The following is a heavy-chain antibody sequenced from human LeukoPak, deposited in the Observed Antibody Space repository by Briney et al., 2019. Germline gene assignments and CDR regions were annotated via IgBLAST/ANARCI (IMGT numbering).Heavy chain of an antibody. V-gene: IGHV4-39*01. CDR1: GGSISSSSYY. Sequence: SETLSLTCTVSGGSISSSSYYWGWIRQPPGKGLEWIGSIYYSGSTYYNPSLKSRVTISVDTSKNQFSLKLSSVTAADTAVYYCARPEEYGSGSYWTYWGQGTLVTVSS. J-gene: IGHJ4*02. D-gene: IGHD3-10*01. CDR2: IYYSGST. CDR3: ARPEEYGSGSYWTY.